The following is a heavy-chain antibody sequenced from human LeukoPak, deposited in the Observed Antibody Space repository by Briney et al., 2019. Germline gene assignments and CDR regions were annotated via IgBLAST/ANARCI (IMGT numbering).Heavy chain of an antibody. CDR1: GFSFSSYN. V-gene: IGHV3-21*01. CDR3: ARDPYSGAYGNTYYYYMDV. D-gene: IGHD1-26*01. J-gene: IGHJ6*03. Sequence: GGSLRLSCEASGFSFSSYNMDWVRQTPGKGLEWISSITTSSTYTFYADSVKGRFTISRDNARNSLYLQMNSLTAEDTAVYYCARDPYSGAYGNTYYYYMDVWGKGTTVTFSS. CDR2: ITTSSTYT.